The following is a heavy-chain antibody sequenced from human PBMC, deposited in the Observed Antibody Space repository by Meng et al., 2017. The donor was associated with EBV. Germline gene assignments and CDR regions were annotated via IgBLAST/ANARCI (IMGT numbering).Heavy chain of an antibody. CDR2: IYDGGTT. CDR1: GASVSGGTFH. D-gene: IGHD2-2*01. J-gene: IGHJ4*02. Sequence: VQRPASGPGLVKPSGTLSLPCTVSGASVSGGTFHWSWIRQPPGKELQWIGYIYDGGTTIYNPSLKSRATIFLDTSRNQFSLGLRSVTTADTAVYYCAKSSSSTPGVVDSWGQGTLVTVSS. V-gene: IGHV4-61*01. CDR3: AKSSSSTPGVVDS.